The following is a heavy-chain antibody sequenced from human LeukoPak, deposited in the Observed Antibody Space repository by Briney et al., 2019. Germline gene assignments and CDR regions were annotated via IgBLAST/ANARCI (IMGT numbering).Heavy chain of an antibody. CDR1: GFTVSSNY. V-gene: IGHV3-53*04. CDR3: ARHNCSSTSCYEFDY. D-gene: IGHD2-2*01. J-gene: IGHJ4*02. Sequence: GGSLRLSCAASGFTVSSNYMSWVRQAPGKGLEWVSVIYSGGSTYYADSVKGRFTISRHNSKNTLYLQMNSLRAEDTAVYYCARHNCSSTSCYEFDYWGQGTLVTVSS. CDR2: IYSGGST.